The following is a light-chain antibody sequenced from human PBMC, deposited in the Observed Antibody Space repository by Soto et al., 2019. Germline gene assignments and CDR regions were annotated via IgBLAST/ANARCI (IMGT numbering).Light chain of an antibody. CDR3: SSYTSIHVV. CDR1: SSYVGGYNY. CDR2: DVS. V-gene: IGLV2-14*01. J-gene: IGLJ2*01. Sequence: QSVLTQPASVSGSHGQSITISCTGTSSYVGGYNYVSWYQQHPGKAPKLMIYDVSNRPSGVSNRFSGSKSGNTASLTISGLQAEDEADYYCSSYTSIHVVFGGGTKLTVL.